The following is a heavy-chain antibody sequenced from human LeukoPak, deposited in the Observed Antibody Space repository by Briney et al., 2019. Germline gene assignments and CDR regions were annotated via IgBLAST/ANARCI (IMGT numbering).Heavy chain of an antibody. J-gene: IGHJ4*02. CDR1: GFTYSSYS. D-gene: IGHD2-2*02. CDR3: AKDPGHCTSTFCYTNY. V-gene: IGHV3-48*04. Sequence: GGSLRLSCAASGFTYSSYSMNWVRQDPGKGLEWVSYISSSSSTIYYADSVKGRFTISRDNAKNSLYLQMNSLRVEDTAVYYCAKDPGHCTSTFCYTNYWGQGTLVTVSS. CDR2: ISSSSSTI.